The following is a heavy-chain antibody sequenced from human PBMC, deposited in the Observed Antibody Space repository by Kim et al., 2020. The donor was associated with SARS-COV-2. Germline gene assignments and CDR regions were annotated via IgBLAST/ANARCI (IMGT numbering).Heavy chain of an antibody. CDR3: ARGGHIVVVTFAPDY. Sequence: GGSLRLSCAASGFTFSSYSMNWVRQAPGKGLEWVSYISSSSSTIYYADSVKGRFTISRDNAKNSLYLQMNSLRDEDTAVYYCARGGHIVVVTFAPDYWGQGTLVTVSS. CDR2: ISSSSSTI. CDR1: GFTFSSYS. J-gene: IGHJ4*02. V-gene: IGHV3-48*02. D-gene: IGHD2-21*01.